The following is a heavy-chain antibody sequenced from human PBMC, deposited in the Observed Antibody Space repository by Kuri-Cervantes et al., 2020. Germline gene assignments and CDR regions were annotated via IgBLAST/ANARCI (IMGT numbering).Heavy chain of an antibody. Sequence: GGSLRLSCAASGFTFDDYAMHWVRQAPGKGLEWASGISWNSGSIGYADSVKGRFTISRDNAKNSLYLQMNSLRAEDTALYYCAKDIRGGYTSHYFDYWGQGTPVTVSS. V-gene: IGHV3-9*01. D-gene: IGHD3-22*01. J-gene: IGHJ4*02. CDR2: ISWNSGSI. CDR3: AKDIRGGYTSHYFDY. CDR1: GFTFDDYA.